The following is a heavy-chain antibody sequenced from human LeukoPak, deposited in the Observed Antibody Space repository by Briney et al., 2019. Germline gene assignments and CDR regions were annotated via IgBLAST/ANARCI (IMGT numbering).Heavy chain of an antibody. V-gene: IGHV3-23*01. Sequence: GGSLRLSCVASGFSFDTYAMSWVRQAPGKGLEWVSGISDTGRKRYYTDSVKGRFTISIDNSKNTLHLQMNSLRAEDTALYFCAKDHDNGDYYYYFDSSGHGTMVTVSS. CDR2: ISDTGRKR. D-gene: IGHD2-21*02. CDR3: AKDHDNGDYYYYFDS. J-gene: IGHJ4*01. CDR1: GFSFDTYA.